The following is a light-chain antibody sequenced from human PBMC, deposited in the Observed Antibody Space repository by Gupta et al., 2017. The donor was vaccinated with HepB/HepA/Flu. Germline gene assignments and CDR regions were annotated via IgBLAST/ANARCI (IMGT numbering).Light chain of an antibody. CDR3: QQGYSTPRS. J-gene: IGKJ2*04. CDR1: QSISSY. Sequence: DIQMTQSPSSLSASVGDRVTNTCRASQSISSYLNWYQQKPGKAPKLLIYAASSLQSGVPSRFSGSGSGTDFTLTISSLQPEDFATYYCQQGYSTPRSFGQGTKLEIK. V-gene: IGKV1-39*01. CDR2: AAS.